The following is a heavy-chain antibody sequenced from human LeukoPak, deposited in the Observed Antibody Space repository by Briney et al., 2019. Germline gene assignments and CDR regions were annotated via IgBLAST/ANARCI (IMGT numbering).Heavy chain of an antibody. D-gene: IGHD2-2*02. CDR2: IYYSGTT. J-gene: IGHJ2*01. CDR1: GGSISSGAYY. CDR3: ARLVYCSGVSCYTHWYFDL. V-gene: IGHV4-31*11. Sequence: PSQTLSLTCAVSGGSISSGAYYWSWIRQHPGKGLEWLGYIYYSGTTYYSPSLKGRVTMSVDTSNNQFSLKLISVTAADTAVYYCARLVYCSGVSCYTHWYFDLWGRGTLVTVSS.